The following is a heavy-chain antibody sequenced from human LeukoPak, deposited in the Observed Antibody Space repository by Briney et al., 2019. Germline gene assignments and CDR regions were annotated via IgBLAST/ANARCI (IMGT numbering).Heavy chain of an antibody. CDR1: GYTFTIYG. CDR2: ISAYNGNT. D-gene: IGHD3-10*01. CDR3: ARGLIRGSGSGFDY. Sequence: ASVKVSCKASGYTFTIYGIGWVRQTPGQGLEWMGWISAYNGNTNYAQKLQGRVTMTTDTSTSTAYMELRSLRSDDTAVYYCARGLIRGSGSGFDYWGQGTLVTVSS. V-gene: IGHV1-18*01. J-gene: IGHJ4*02.